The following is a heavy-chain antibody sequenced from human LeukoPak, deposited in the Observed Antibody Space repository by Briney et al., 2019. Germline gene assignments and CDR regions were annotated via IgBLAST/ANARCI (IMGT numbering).Heavy chain of an antibody. CDR1: GYTFTSYA. CDR2: INAGNGNT. V-gene: IGHV1-3*03. D-gene: IGHD3-22*01. J-gene: IGHJ4*02. CDR3: AREKGTTYYYDSSGYAYFDY. Sequence: ASVKVSCKASGYTFTSYAMHWVRQAPGQRLEWMGWINAGNGNTKYSQEFQGRVTITRDTSASTAYMELSSLRSEDMAVYYCAREKGTTYYYDSSGYAYFDYWGQGTLVTVSS.